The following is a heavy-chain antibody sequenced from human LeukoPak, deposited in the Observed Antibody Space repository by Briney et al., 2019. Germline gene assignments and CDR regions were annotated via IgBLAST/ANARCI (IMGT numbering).Heavy chain of an antibody. CDR2: INWNGGST. J-gene: IGHJ4*02. D-gene: IGHD5-12*01. V-gene: IGHV3-20*01. Sequence: GGSLRLSCAASGFTFSSYAMHWVRQTPGKGLEWVSGINWNGGSTGYADSVKGRFTISRDNAKNSLYLHMNSLRAEDTALYHCARGGYSGYKYYFDYWGQGTLVTVSS. CDR1: GFTFSSYA. CDR3: ARGGYSGYKYYFDY.